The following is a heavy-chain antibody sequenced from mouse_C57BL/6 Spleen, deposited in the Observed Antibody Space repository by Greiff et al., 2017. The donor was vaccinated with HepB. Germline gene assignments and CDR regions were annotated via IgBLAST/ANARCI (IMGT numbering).Heavy chain of an antibody. V-gene: IGHV3-6*01. D-gene: IGHD4-1*01. CDR1: GYSITSGYY. Sequence: EVKLQESGPGLVKPSQSLSLTCSVTGYSITSGYYWNWIRQFPGNKLEWMGYISYDGSNNYNPSLKNRISITLDTSKTQFFLKLNSVTTEDTATYDCARAKLGLAWFAYWGQGTLVTVSA. CDR3: ARAKLGLAWFAY. CDR2: ISYDGSN. J-gene: IGHJ3*01.